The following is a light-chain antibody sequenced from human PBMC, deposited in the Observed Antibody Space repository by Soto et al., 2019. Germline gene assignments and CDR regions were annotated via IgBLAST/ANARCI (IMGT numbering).Light chain of an antibody. CDR3: SSYSDTDNFVI. Sequence: QSVLTQPASVSGSPGQSITISCTGTSSDLAIYNYVSWYQQQPGKAPKLLIFEVNKRPSGVADRFSASTSGITASLTVSGLQPEDEAAYYCSSYSDTDNFVIFGGGTKVTVL. CDR2: EVN. V-gene: IGLV2-8*01. J-gene: IGLJ2*01. CDR1: SSDLAIYNY.